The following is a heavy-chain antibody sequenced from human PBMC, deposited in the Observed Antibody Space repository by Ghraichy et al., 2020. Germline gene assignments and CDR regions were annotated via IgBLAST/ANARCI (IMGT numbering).Heavy chain of an antibody. D-gene: IGHD1-26*01. CDR1: GFTFSSYE. Sequence: GESLNISCAASGFTFSSYEMNWVRQAPGKGLEWVSYISSSGSTIYYADSVKGRFTISRDNAKNSLYLQMNSLRAEDTAVYYCARDSYGIVGAAEVRYFDYWGQGTLVTVSS. J-gene: IGHJ4*02. CDR3: ARDSYGIVGAAEVRYFDY. V-gene: IGHV3-48*03. CDR2: ISSSGSTI.